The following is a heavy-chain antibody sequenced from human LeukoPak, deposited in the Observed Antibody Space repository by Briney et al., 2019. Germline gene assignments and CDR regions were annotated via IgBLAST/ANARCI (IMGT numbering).Heavy chain of an antibody. J-gene: IGHJ4*02. CDR1: GDSVSRYY. Sequence: SETLSLTCSVSGDSVSRYYWSWIRQPPGKRLEWIGCIYYSESATYNPSLKSRVTISLDTSTNQFFLKLSSVTAADTAVYYCARKRPFDLWGQGTLVTVSS. CDR3: ARKRPFDL. D-gene: IGHD3-9*01. CDR2: IYYSESA. V-gene: IGHV4-59*02.